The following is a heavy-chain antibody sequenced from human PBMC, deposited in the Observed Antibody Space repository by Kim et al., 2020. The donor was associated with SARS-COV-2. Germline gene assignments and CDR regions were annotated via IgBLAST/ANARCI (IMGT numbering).Heavy chain of an antibody. D-gene: IGHD3-16*01. CDR1: GFTFSNAW. J-gene: IGHJ4*02. V-gene: IGHV3-15*01. CDR2: IKSKTDGGTT. CDR3: TTDTYDYVWGSYAFFDY. Sequence: GGSLRLSCAASGFTFSNAWMSWVRQAPGKGLEWVGRIKSKTDGGTTDYAAPVNGRFTISRDDSKNTLYLQMNSLKTEDTAVYYCTTDTYDYVWGSYAFFDYWGQGTLVTVSS.